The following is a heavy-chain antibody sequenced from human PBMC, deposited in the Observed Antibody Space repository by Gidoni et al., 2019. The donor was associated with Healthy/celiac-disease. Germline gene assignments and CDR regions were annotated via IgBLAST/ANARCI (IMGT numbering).Heavy chain of an antibody. V-gene: IGHV3-43*01. CDR1: GFTFDDYT. Sequence: EVQLVESGGVVVQPGGSLRLSCAASGFTFDDYTMHWVRQAPGKGLEWVSLISWDGGSTYYADSVKGRFTISRDNSKNSLYLQMNSLRTEDTALYYCAKGGVLRFLEWLFMDYWGQGTLVTVSS. J-gene: IGHJ4*02. CDR2: ISWDGGST. D-gene: IGHD3-3*01. CDR3: AKGGVLRFLEWLFMDY.